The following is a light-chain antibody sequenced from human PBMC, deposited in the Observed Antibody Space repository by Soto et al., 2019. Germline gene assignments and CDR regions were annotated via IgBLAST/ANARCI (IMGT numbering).Light chain of an antibody. CDR1: QSISTW. Sequence: DIQMTQSPSTLSASVGDRVTIACRASQSISTWLACYQQKPGKAPKLLIYKASNLEGGVPSRFSGSGSGTEVTITICCLQPDDFATYYCQQYNTYPLTFGGGTTVEIK. CDR3: QQYNTYPLT. J-gene: IGKJ4*01. V-gene: IGKV1-5*03. CDR2: KAS.